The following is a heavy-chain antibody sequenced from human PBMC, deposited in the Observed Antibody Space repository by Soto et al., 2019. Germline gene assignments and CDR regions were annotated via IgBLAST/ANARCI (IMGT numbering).Heavy chain of an antibody. Sequence: SLRLSCAASGFTFSGSAMHWVRQASGKGLEWVGRIRSKANSYATAYAASVKGRFTISRDDSKNTAYLQMNSLKTEDTAVYYCTTPKGYSNYYYYGMDVWGQGTTVTVSS. CDR2: IRSKANSYAT. J-gene: IGHJ6*02. CDR3: TTPKGYSNYYYYGMDV. D-gene: IGHD4-4*01. V-gene: IGHV3-73*01. CDR1: GFTFSGSA.